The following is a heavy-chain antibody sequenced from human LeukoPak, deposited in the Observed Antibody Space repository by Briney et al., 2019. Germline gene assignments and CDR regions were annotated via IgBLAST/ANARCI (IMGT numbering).Heavy chain of an antibody. D-gene: IGHD6-19*01. Sequence: PGGSLRLSCAASGFTFSDYYMSWIRQAPGKGLEWVSYISSSGSTIYYADFVKGRFTISRDNAKNSLYLQMNSLRAEDTAVYYCARVLRAGIAVAAAGYWGQGTLVTVSS. CDR1: GFTFSDYY. CDR2: ISSSGSTI. CDR3: ARVLRAGIAVAAAGY. J-gene: IGHJ4*02. V-gene: IGHV3-11*01.